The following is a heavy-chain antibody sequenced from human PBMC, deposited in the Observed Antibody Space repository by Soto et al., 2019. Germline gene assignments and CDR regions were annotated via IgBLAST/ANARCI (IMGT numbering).Heavy chain of an antibody. CDR1: GYTFTSYG. CDR2: ISAYNSNT. Sequence: ASVMVSCQASGYTFTSYGISWVRKAPGQGLEWMGWISAYNSNTNYAQKLQGRVTMTTDPSTSTAYMELRSLRSDDTAVYYCVRDWAAAGPFDYWGQGTLVTVSS. D-gene: IGHD6-13*01. J-gene: IGHJ4*02. V-gene: IGHV1-18*01. CDR3: VRDWAAAGPFDY.